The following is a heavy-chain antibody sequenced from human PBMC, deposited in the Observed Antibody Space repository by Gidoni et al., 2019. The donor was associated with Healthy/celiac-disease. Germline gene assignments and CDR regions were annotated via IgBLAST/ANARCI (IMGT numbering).Heavy chain of an antibody. CDR2: ISGSGGST. D-gene: IGHD3-22*01. CDR3: AKGDGYYDSSGYYPQYFQH. J-gene: IGHJ1*01. CDR1: GFQLSSYA. V-gene: IGHV3-23*01. Sequence: EVQVLEAGGGLAQPGGSLRLSCAASGFQLSSYAMSWVRQAPGKGMEWVSAISGSGGSTYYADSVKGRFTISRDTSKNPLYLQMNSLRAEDTAVYYCAKGDGYYDSSGYYPQYFQHWGQGTLVTVSS.